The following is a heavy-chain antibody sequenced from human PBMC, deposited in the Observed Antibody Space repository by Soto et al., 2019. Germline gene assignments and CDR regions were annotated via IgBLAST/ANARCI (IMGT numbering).Heavy chain of an antibody. D-gene: IGHD1-7*01. Sequence: GGSLRLSCAASGFTFSVYSMNWVRQAPGKGLEWVSSISSSSSYIYYADSVKGRCTNSRDNAKNSLYLQMNSLRAEDTAVYYCAREWQLLDYWGQGTLVTVSS. CDR1: GFTFSVYS. CDR2: ISSSSSYI. V-gene: IGHV3-21*01. J-gene: IGHJ4*02. CDR3: AREWQLLDY.